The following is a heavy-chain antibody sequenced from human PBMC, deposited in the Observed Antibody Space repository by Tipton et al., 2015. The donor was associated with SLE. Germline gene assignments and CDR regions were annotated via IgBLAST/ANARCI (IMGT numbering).Heavy chain of an antibody. Sequence: TLSLTCAVSGYSISSGYYWGWIRQPPGKGLEWIGSIYHSGSTYYNPSLKSRVTISVDTSKNQFSLKLSSVTAADTAVYYCARDRDWGSLDAFDIWGQGTMVTVSS. CDR2: IYHSGST. D-gene: IGHD7-27*01. V-gene: IGHV4-38-2*02. CDR1: GYSISSGYY. CDR3: ARDRDWGSLDAFDI. J-gene: IGHJ3*02.